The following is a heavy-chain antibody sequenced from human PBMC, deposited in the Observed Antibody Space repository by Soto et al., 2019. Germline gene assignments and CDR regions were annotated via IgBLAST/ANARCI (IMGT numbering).Heavy chain of an antibody. CDR1: VGSISSSNW. Sequence: SETLSLTCAVSVGSISSSNWWSWVRQPPGKGLEWIGEIYHSGSTNYNPSLKSRVTISVDKSKNQFSLKLSSVTAADTAVYYCARDRNSSSWSPGVFDYWGQGTLVTVSS. D-gene: IGHD6-13*01. CDR2: IYHSGST. CDR3: ARDRNSSSWSPGVFDY. V-gene: IGHV4-4*02. J-gene: IGHJ4*02.